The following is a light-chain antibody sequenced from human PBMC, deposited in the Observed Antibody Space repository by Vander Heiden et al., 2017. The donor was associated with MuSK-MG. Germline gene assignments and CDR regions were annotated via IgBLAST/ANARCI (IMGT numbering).Light chain of an antibody. V-gene: IGLV3-21*02. CDR1: NIGSKT. Sequence: YVLTQAPSLSVAPGQTATITCGGDNIGSKTVHWYQQKPGQAPILVVYDDTDRPAGIPERFSGSNSGNTATLTISRVDAGDEADYYCQVFDSTTDPRVFGGGTKLTVL. J-gene: IGLJ2*01. CDR3: QVFDSTTDPRV. CDR2: DDT.